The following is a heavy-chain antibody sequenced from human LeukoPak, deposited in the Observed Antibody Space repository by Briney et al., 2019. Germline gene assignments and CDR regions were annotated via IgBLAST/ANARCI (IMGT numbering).Heavy chain of an antibody. D-gene: IGHD5-12*01. CDR1: GGPFSGYY. V-gene: IGHV4-34*01. Sequence: SETLSLTCAVYGGPFSGYYWSWIRQPPGKGLEWIGEINHSGSTNYNPSLKSRVTISVDTSKNQFSLKLSSVTAADTAVYYCARGVATIDAFDIWGQGTMVTVSS. CDR2: INHSGST. J-gene: IGHJ3*02. CDR3: ARGVATIDAFDI.